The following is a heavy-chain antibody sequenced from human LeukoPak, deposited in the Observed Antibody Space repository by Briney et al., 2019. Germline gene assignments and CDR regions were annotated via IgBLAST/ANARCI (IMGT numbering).Heavy chain of an antibody. CDR3: ARVSGSSWYGAFDI. CDR1: GFTFSSYW. D-gene: IGHD6-13*01. Sequence: GGSLRLSCAASGFTFSSYWMSWVRQAPGKGLEWVANIKQDGSEKYYVDSVKGRFTISRDNAKNSLNLQMNSLRAEDTAVYYCARVSGSSWYGAFDIWGQGTMVTVSS. V-gene: IGHV3-7*01. CDR2: IKQDGSEK. J-gene: IGHJ3*02.